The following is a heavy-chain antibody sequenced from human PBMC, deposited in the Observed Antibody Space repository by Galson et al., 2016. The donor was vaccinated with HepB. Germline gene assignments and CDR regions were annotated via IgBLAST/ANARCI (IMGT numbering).Heavy chain of an antibody. D-gene: IGHD3-16*01. CDR2: ISGSAYTT. Sequence: SLRLSCAASGFSSSSYAMNWVRQAPGKGLEWVSGISGSAYTTYYADSVKGRFTISRDNSKNTLFMVMNSLRAEDTAVYYCAKGWGISRQENYYGMDVWGQGTTVTVSS. CDR1: GFSSSSYA. V-gene: IGHV3-23*01. CDR3: AKGWGISRQENYYGMDV. J-gene: IGHJ6*02.